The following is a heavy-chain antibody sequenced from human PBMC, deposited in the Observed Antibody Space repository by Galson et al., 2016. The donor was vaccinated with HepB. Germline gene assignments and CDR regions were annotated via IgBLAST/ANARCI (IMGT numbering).Heavy chain of an antibody. Sequence: QSGAEVKKPGESLKISCVTSGFTFTTYWIGWVRQTPGKGLEWLGNIYPDDSDTRYCPSFEGHVIMSADKATNTVYLQWSRLEASDTAMYYCAREDLRGGFDHWGQGTPVIVSS. CDR2: IYPDDSDT. V-gene: IGHV5-51*03. D-gene: IGHD3-16*01. CDR1: GFTFTTYW. CDR3: AREDLRGGFDH. J-gene: IGHJ4*02.